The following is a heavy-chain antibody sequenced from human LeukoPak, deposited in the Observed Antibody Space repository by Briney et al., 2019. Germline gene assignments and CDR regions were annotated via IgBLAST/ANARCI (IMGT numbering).Heavy chain of an antibody. Sequence: ASVKVSCKASGYTFTGYYMHWVRQAPGQGLEWMGWINPNSGGTNYAQKFQGRVTMTRDMSTSTAYMELSSLRSEDTAVYYCAADPNLLGVWGQGTMVTVSS. CDR1: GYTFTGYY. J-gene: IGHJ3*01. CDR2: INPNSGGT. CDR3: AADPNLLGV. D-gene: IGHD2-15*01. V-gene: IGHV1-2*02.